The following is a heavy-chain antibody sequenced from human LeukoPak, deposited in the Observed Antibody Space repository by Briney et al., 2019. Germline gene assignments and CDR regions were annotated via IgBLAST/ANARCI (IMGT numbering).Heavy chain of an antibody. D-gene: IGHD3-10*01. CDR3: AKDGGSGILY. Sequence: PGGSLRLSCAASGFTFSNYEMNWVRQAPGKGREWISYISASGNAIFYADSVKVPFTISRDNAKHSLYLQMNSLSAEDTAIYYCAKDGGSGILYWGQGTLVTVSS. J-gene: IGHJ4*02. CDR1: GFTFSNYE. V-gene: IGHV3-48*03. CDR2: ISASGNAI.